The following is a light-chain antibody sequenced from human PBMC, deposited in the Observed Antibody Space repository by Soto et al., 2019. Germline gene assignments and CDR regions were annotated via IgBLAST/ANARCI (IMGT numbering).Light chain of an antibody. CDR3: QQRNDWRRGT. J-gene: IGKJ5*01. Sequence: TQSPSSLSASVGDRVTITCQARQDISKYLNWYQQKPGQAPRLLIYDASNRATGVPARFSGSGSGTDFTLTISSLEPEDFAVYYCQQRNDWRRGTFGQGTRLEIK. CDR2: DAS. CDR1: QDISKY. V-gene: IGKV3-11*01.